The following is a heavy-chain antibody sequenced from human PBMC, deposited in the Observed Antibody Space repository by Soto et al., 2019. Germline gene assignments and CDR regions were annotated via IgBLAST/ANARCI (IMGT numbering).Heavy chain of an antibody. Sequence: GGSLRLSCAASGFTFSSYWMSWVRQDPGKGLEWVANIKQDASETYYVDSVKGRFTTSRHNAKNSLYLQMNTLRAEDTAVYYSARDRERWLHLCWFDPWGQGTLVTVSS. V-gene: IGHV3-7*03. D-gene: IGHD5-12*01. CDR3: ARDRERWLHLCWFDP. CDR1: GFTFSSYW. J-gene: IGHJ5*02. CDR2: IKQDASET.